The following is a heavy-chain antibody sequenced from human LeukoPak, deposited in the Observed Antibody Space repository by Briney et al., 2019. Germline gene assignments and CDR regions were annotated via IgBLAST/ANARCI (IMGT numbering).Heavy chain of an antibody. CDR2: ISYDGSNK. CDR1: GFTFSSYA. CDR3: AGAGIDYFDY. Sequence: GGSLRLSCAASGFTFSSYAMRWVRQAPGKGLEWEAVISYDGSNKYYADSVKGRFTISRDNSKNTLYLQMNSLRAEDTAVYYCAGAGIDYFDYWGQGTLVTVSS. J-gene: IGHJ4*02. D-gene: IGHD1-14*01. V-gene: IGHV3-30-3*01.